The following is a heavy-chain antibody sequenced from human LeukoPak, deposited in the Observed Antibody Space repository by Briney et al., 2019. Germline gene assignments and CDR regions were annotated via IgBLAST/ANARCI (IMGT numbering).Heavy chain of an antibody. CDR3: AKDRAGGYCSGKSCYVFDY. CDR1: GFTFRSYA. Sequence: AGGSLRLSCAASGFTFRSYAMSWVRRAPGKGLEWVSAISGSGASTYYADSVKGRFTISRDNSKNTLYSQMNSLRAEDTAIYYCAKDRAGGYCSGKSCYVFDYWGQGTLVTVSS. CDR2: ISGSGAST. D-gene: IGHD2-15*01. J-gene: IGHJ4*02. V-gene: IGHV3-23*01.